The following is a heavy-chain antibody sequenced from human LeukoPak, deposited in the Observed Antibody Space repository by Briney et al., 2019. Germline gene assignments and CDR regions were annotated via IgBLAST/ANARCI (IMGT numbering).Heavy chain of an antibody. D-gene: IGHD2-2*02. J-gene: IGHJ6*03. CDR1: GGTFSSYA. CDR3: ARGPDCSSTSCYTDYYYYMDV. CDR2: ILPIFGTA. Sequence: SVKVSCKASGGTFSSYAISWVRQAPGQGLKWMGGILPIFGTADYAQKFQCRVTITTDESTSTADMELSSLRSEDTAVYYCARGPDCSSTSCYTDYYYYMDVWGKGTTVTVSS. V-gene: IGHV1-69*05.